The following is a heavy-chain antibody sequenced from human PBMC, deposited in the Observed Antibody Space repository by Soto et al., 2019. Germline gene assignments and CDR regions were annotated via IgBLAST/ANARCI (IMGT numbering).Heavy chain of an antibody. J-gene: IGHJ6*02. CDR3: ARHSLIDYSDSSGPPVYGMDV. Sequence: KTSETLSLTCTVSGGSISSSSYYWGWIRQPPGKGLEWIGSIYYSGSTYYNPSLKSRVTISVDTSKNQFSLKLSSVTAADTAVYYCARHSLIDYSDSSGPPVYGMDVWGQGTTVT. CDR1: GGSISSSSYY. D-gene: IGHD3-22*01. V-gene: IGHV4-39*01. CDR2: IYYSGST.